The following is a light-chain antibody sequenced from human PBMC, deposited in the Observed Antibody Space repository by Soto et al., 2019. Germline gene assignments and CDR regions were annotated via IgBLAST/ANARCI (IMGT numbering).Light chain of an antibody. J-gene: IGLJ3*02. V-gene: IGLV2-14*01. Sequence: QSALTQPASVSGSPGQPITISCTGTSSDVGGYNYVSWYQQHPGKAPKLMIYEVSNRPSGVSNRFSGSKSGNTASLTISGLQAEDEGDYYCSSYTGSSTLVFGGGTKLTVL. CDR2: EVS. CDR3: SSYTGSSTLV. CDR1: SSDVGGYNY.